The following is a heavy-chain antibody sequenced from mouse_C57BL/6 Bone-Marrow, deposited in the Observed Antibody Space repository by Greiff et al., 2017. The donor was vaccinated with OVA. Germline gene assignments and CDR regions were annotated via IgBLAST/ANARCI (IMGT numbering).Heavy chain of an antibody. CDR1: GYTFTSYG. Sequence: VQLKESGAELARPGASVKLSCKASGYTFTSYGISWVKQRTGQGLEWIGEIYPRSGNTYYNEKFKGKATLTADKSSSTAYMELRSLTSEDSAVYFCARSLYYSNWYFDVWGTGTTVTVSS. V-gene: IGHV1-81*01. J-gene: IGHJ1*03. D-gene: IGHD2-5*01. CDR2: IYPRSGNT. CDR3: ARSLYYSNWYFDV.